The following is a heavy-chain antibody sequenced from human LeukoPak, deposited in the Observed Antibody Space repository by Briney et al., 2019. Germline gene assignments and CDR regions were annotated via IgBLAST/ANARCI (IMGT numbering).Heavy chain of an antibody. V-gene: IGHV3-21*01. CDR3: ARVLWGGYDILTGSFDY. Sequence: GGSLRLSCAASGFTFSSYSMNWVRQAPGKGLEWVSSSSSSSSYIYYADSVKGRFTISRDNAKNSLYLQMNSLRAEDTAVYYCARVLWGGYDILTGSFDYWGQGTLVTVSS. CDR1: GFTFSSYS. J-gene: IGHJ4*02. D-gene: IGHD3-9*01. CDR2: SSSSSSYI.